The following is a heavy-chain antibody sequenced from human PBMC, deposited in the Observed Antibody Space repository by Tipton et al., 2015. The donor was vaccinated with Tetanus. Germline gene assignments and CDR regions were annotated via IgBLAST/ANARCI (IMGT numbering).Heavy chain of an antibody. Sequence: TLSLTCTVSGGSVRSGSYYWNWIRPPPGKGLEWIGYISYSGSTNSNYSLKSRITISQDTSKNQFSLKLTSVTAAVTAVYYCARANYEFPKKGPFDSWGQGSPVIVSS. V-gene: IGHV4-61*01. J-gene: IGHJ4*02. CDR3: ARANYEFPKKGPFDS. CDR1: GGSVRSGSYY. D-gene: IGHD3-3*01. CDR2: ISYSGST.